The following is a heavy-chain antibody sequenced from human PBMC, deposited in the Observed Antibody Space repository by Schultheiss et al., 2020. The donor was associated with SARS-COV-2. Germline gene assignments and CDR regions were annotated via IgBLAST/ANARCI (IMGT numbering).Heavy chain of an antibody. J-gene: IGHJ4*02. CDR3: ARDSEPTVTLGPVGY. CDR2: IYHSGST. D-gene: IGHD4-17*01. V-gene: IGHV4-34*01. Sequence: SETLSLTCAVYGGSFSVYYWNWIRQSPGKGLEWIGEIYHSGSTNYNPSLKSRVTMSVDTSKNQFSLKLSSVTAADTAVYYCARDSEPTVTLGPVGYWGQGTLVTVSS. CDR1: GGSFSVYY.